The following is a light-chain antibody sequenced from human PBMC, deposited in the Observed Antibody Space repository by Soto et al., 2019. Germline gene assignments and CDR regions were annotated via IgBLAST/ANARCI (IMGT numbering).Light chain of an antibody. CDR2: DAS. V-gene: IGKV3-11*01. CDR1: QSVSSY. CDR3: QQRSNWIT. Sequence: EIVLTQSPATLSLSPGEGATLSCRASQSVSSYLAWYQQKPGQAPRLLIYDASNRATGIPARFSGSGSGTDLTLTISSLEPEDFAVYYCQQRSNWITFGQGTRLEIK. J-gene: IGKJ5*01.